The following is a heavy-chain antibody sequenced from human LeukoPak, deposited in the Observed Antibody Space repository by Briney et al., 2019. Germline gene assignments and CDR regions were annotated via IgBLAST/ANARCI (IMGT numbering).Heavy chain of an antibody. CDR2: IKKDGSEK. Sequence: GGSLRLSCAASGFTFSSYGMSWVRQAPGKGLEWVASIKKDGSEKYYVDSVEGRFTISRDNVKKSLYLQMNSLRAEDTAVYYCARDDHHGSGWGTPDYWGQGTLVTVSS. J-gene: IGHJ4*02. CDR1: GFTFSSYG. D-gene: IGHD6-19*01. CDR3: ARDDHHGSGWGTPDY. V-gene: IGHV3-7*01.